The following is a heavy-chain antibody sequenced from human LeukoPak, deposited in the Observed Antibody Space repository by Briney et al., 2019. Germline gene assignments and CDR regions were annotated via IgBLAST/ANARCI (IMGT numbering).Heavy chain of an antibody. CDR3: XXXXXXXXXXXYXXXXV. CDR1: GFTXSSYW. V-gene: IGHV3-74*01. CDR2: INSDGSST. J-gene: IGHJ6*03. Sequence: GFTXSSYWMHWVRQAPGKGLVWVSRINSDGSSTNYADSVKGRFTISRDNSKNTLYLQMNSLRAEDTAVYYXXXXXXXXXXXXYXXXXVWGKGXTXTISS.